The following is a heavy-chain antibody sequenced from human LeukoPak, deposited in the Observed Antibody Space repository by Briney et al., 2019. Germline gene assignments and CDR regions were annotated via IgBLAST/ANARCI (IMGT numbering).Heavy chain of an antibody. Sequence: PSETLSLTCTVSGGSITSDHWNWIRQPPGKGLEWIGCIYYSGSTYYNPSLKSRVTISVDMSKNQFSLRLTSVTAADTAVYYCARKNDFDIWGQGTLATVSS. V-gene: IGHV4-59*01. D-gene: IGHD2/OR15-2a*01. CDR3: ARKNDFDI. CDR1: GGSITSDH. CDR2: IYYSGST. J-gene: IGHJ3*02.